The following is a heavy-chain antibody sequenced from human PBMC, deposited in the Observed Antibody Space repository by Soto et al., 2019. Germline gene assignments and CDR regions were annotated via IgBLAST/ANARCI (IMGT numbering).Heavy chain of an antibody. V-gene: IGHV3-33*01. J-gene: IGHJ6*03. CDR3: ARAPLLRYFDWLSNTTQYYYYYMDV. CDR1: GFTFSSYG. Sequence: GGSLRLSCAASGFTFSSYGMHWVRQAPGKGLEWVAVIWYDGSNKYYADSVKGRFTISRDNSKNTLYLQMNSLRAEDTAVYYCARAPLLRYFDWLSNTTQYYYYYMDVWGKGTTVTVSS. D-gene: IGHD3-9*01. CDR2: IWYDGSNK.